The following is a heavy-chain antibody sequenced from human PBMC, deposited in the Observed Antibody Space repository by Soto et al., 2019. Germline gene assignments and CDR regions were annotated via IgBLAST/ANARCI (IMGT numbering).Heavy chain of an antibody. CDR2: ISYDGSHT. CDR3: VGGQYDFDY. Sequence: QVQLVESGGGVGQPGRSLRLSCAASGFPFTTYGMHWFREGPGKGLEWVAVISYDGSHTYYADSVKGRFTISRDNSKNALYLQMNSLRPEETALYYCVGGQYDFDYRGQGTLVTVSS. CDR1: GFPFTTYG. D-gene: IGHD3-10*01. J-gene: IGHJ4*02. V-gene: IGHV3-30*03.